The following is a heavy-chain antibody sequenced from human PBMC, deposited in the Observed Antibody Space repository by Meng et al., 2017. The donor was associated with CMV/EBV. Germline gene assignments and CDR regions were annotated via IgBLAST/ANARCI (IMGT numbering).Heavy chain of an antibody. CDR2: IYHSGST. D-gene: IGHD3-3*01. V-gene: IGHV4-4*02. Sequence: CAVAGGSISSRNWWSWVRRPPGKGLEWIGEIYHSGSTNYNPSLKSRVTISVDKSKNQFSLKLSSVTAADTAVYYCARALGGPLRFLEWGQGTLVTVSS. CDR3: ARALGGPLRFLE. J-gene: IGHJ4*02. CDR1: GGSISSRNW.